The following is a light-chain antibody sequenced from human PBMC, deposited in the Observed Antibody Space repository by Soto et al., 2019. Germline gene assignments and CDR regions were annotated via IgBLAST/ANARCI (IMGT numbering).Light chain of an antibody. CDR3: SSYTSSSTYV. Sequence: QSLLTQPASVSGSPGQSITISCTGTSTDIGRYNYVSWYQQHPGKAPKLMIYDVSNRPSGVSNRFSGSKSGNTASLTISGLQAEDEADYYCSSYTSSSTYVFGTGTKVTV. V-gene: IGLV2-14*03. CDR1: STDIGRYNY. J-gene: IGLJ1*01. CDR2: DVS.